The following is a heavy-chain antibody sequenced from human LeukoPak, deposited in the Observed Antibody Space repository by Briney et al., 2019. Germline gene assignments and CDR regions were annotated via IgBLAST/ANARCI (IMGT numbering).Heavy chain of an antibody. J-gene: IGHJ4*02. CDR3: AKSYDYVWGSYRQPPSY. Sequence: PGGSLRLSCAASGFTFSSYAMSWVRQAPGKGLEWVSAISGSGGSTYYADSVKGRFTISRDNSKNTLYLQMNSLRAGDTAVYYCAKSYDYVWGSYRQPPSYWGQGTLVTVSS. CDR1: GFTFSSYA. D-gene: IGHD3-16*02. CDR2: ISGSGGST. V-gene: IGHV3-23*01.